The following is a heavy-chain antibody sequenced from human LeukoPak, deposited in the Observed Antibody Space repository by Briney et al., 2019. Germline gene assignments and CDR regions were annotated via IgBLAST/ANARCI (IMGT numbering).Heavy chain of an antibody. CDR2: IIPIFGTT. CDR1: GGTLSSYV. V-gene: IGHV1-69*13. Sequence: SVKVSCKASGGTLSSYVISWVRQAPGQGLEWMGGIIPIFGTTNYAQNFQGRVTITADESTSTDYLELSSLRSEDTAVYYCARDNSVRDEAWWFNPWGQGTLVTVSS. CDR3: ARDNSVRDEAWWFNP. J-gene: IGHJ5*02. D-gene: IGHD5-24*01.